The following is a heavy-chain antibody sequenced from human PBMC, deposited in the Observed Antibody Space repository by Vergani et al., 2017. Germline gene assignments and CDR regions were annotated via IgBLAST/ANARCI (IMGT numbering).Heavy chain of an antibody. CDR3: AEDLRIAAAGENWFDP. D-gene: IGHD6-13*01. CDR2: ISYDGSNK. J-gene: IGHJ5*02. CDR1: GFTFSSYG. Sequence: QVQLVESGGGVVQPGRSLRLSCAASGFTFSSYGMHWVRQAPGKGLEWVAVISYDGSNKYYADSVKGRFTITRDNSKNTLYLQMNSLRAEDTAVYYCAEDLRIAAAGENWFDPWGQGTLVTVSS. V-gene: IGHV3-30*18.